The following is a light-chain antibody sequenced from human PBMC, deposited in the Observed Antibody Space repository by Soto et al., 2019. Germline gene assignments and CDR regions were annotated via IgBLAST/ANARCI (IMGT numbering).Light chain of an antibody. CDR1: QSVSSY. V-gene: IGKV3-11*01. CDR2: DAS. J-gene: IGKJ4*01. CDR3: QQRSNWPVT. Sequence: EIVLTQSPATLSLSPGERATLSCRSSQSVSSYLAWYQQKPGQAPRLLIYDASNRATGIPARFSGSGSGTDFTRTSSSLEPEDFAVYYCQQRSNWPVTVGGGTKVELK.